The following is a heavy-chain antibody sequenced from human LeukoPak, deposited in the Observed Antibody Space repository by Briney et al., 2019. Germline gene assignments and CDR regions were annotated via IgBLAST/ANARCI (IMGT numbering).Heavy chain of an antibody. D-gene: IGHD5-12*01. J-gene: IGHJ4*02. CDR3: AIMVTIAGVDH. CDR1: GFTFSGYW. Sequence: GGSLRLSCAASGFTFSGYWMHWVRQAPGKGLVWVSRINRDATITNYADSVKGRFSISRDNAKNTLYLQMNNLGGEDTAVYYCAIMVTIAGVDHWGQGTLVTVSS. V-gene: IGHV3-74*01. CDR2: INRDATIT.